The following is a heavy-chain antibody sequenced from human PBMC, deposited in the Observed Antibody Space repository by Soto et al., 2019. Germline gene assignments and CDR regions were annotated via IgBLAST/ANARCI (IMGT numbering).Heavy chain of an antibody. CDR2: IYYSGST. V-gene: IGHV4-59*01. J-gene: IGHJ6*03. CDR3: ARHTSSSWYGKKNYYYYYYYMDV. CDR1: GGSISSYY. Sequence: SETLSLTCTVSGGSISSYYWSWIRQPPGKGLEWIGYIYYSGSTNYNPSLKSRVTISVDTSKNQFSLKLSSVTAADTAVYYCARHTSSSWYGKKNYYYYYYYMDVWGKGTTVTVSS. D-gene: IGHD6-13*01.